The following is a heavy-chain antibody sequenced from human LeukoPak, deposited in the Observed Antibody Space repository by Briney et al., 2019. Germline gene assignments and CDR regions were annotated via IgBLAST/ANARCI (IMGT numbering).Heavy chain of an antibody. CDR1: GFTFSSYA. V-gene: IGHV3-23*01. J-gene: IGHJ6*02. CDR3: AKAGDYYGSGSPLFGMDV. D-gene: IGHD3-10*01. Sequence: GGSLRLSCAASGFTFSSYAMSWVRQAPGKGLEWVSAISGSGGSTYYADSVKGRFTISRDNSENTLYLQMNSLRAEDTAVYYCAKAGDYYGSGSPLFGMDVWGQGTTVTVSS. CDR2: ISGSGGST.